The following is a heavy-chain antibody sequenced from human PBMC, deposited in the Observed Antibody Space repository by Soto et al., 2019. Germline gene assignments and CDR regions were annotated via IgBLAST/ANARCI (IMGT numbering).Heavy chain of an antibody. Sequence: SETLSLTCTVSGGSISSYYGSWIRQPPGKGLKWIGYIYYSGSTNYNPSLKSRVTISVDTSKNQFSLKLSSVTAADTAVYYCARVAPRTHTPLLDYWGQGTLVTVSS. V-gene: IGHV4-59*01. D-gene: IGHD2-15*01. J-gene: IGHJ4*02. CDR1: GGSISSYY. CDR3: ARVAPRTHTPLLDY. CDR2: IYYSGST.